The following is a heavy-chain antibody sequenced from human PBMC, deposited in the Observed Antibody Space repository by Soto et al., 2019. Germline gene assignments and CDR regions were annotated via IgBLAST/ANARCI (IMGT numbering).Heavy chain of an antibody. CDR1: GGTFSSYA. V-gene: IGHV1-69*06. CDR3: ARDVGYCSGGSCYFFDY. J-gene: IGHJ4*02. D-gene: IGHD2-15*01. Sequence: QVQLVQSGAEVKKPGSSVKVSCKASGGTFSSYAISWVRQAPGQGLEWMGGIIPIFGTANYAQKFQGRVTITADKSTSTAYRELSSLRSEDTAVYYCARDVGYCSGGSCYFFDYWGQGTLVTVSS. CDR2: IIPIFGTA.